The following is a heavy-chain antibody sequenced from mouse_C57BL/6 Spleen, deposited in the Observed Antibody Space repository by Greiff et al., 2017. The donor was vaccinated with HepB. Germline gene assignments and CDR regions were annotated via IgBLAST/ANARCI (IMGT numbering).Heavy chain of an antibody. CDR3: ARPPYCGSSYFDY. CDR2: ISSGGSYT. J-gene: IGHJ2*01. CDR1: GFTFSSYG. V-gene: IGHV5-6*01. Sequence: EVNVVESGGDLVKPGGSLKLSCAASGFTFSSYGMSWVRQTPDKRLEWVATISSGGSYTYYPDSVKGRFTISRDNAKNTLYLQMSSLKSEDTAMYYCARPPYCGSSYFDYWGQGTTLTVSS. D-gene: IGHD1-1*01.